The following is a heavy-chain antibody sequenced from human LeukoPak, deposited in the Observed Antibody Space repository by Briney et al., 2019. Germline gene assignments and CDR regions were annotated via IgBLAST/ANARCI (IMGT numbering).Heavy chain of an antibody. Sequence: GGSLRLSCAASGYTFNNYWMNWVRQAPGKGLEWVVAIKQDGSEKYYVDSVKGRFTISRDNAKNSLYLQMNSLRAEDTAVYYCARALPIPNGRDYWGQGTLVTVSS. CDR3: ARALPIPNGRDY. J-gene: IGHJ4*02. V-gene: IGHV3-7*01. CDR1: GYTFNNYW. D-gene: IGHD7-27*01. CDR2: IKQDGSEK.